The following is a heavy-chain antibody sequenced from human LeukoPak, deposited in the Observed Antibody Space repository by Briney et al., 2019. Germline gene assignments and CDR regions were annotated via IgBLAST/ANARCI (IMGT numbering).Heavy chain of an antibody. Sequence: GGSLRLSCAASGFTFSSYSMNWVRQAPGKGLEWVSSISSSSSYIYYADSVKGRFTISRDNAKNSLYLQMNSLRAEDTAVYYCARDHAKPGGSSWNYFDYWGQGTLVTVSS. CDR1: GFTFSSYS. CDR2: ISSSSSYI. J-gene: IGHJ4*02. CDR3: ARDHAKPGGSSWNYFDY. V-gene: IGHV3-21*01. D-gene: IGHD6-13*01.